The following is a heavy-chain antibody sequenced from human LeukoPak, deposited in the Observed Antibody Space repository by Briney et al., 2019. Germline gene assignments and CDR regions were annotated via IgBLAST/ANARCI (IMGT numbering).Heavy chain of an antibody. V-gene: IGHV1-69*02. CDR1: GGTFSSYT. D-gene: IGHD6-6*01. CDR2: IIPILGIA. J-gene: IGHJ4*02. Sequence: SVKVSCKASGGTFSSYTISWVRQAPGQGLEWIGRIIPILGIANYAQKFQGRVTMTRNTSISTAYMELSSLRSEDTAVHYCARGRIAAHWGQGTLVTVSS. CDR3: ARGRIAAH.